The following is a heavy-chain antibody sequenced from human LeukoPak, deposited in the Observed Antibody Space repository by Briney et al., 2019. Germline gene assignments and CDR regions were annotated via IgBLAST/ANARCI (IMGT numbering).Heavy chain of an antibody. V-gene: IGHV3-7*01. D-gene: IGHD2-15*01. CDR2: INQHGSEK. CDR3: ARGRRLSPVVVVAPTHFDY. J-gene: IGHJ4*02. Sequence: GGSLRLSCAASGFTFSSFWMSWVRQAPGKGLEGVANINQHGSEKYYVDSVKGRFTISRDNAKNSLYLQMNSLRAEDTAVYYCARGRRLSPVVVVAPTHFDYWGQGTLVTVSS. CDR1: GFTFSSFW.